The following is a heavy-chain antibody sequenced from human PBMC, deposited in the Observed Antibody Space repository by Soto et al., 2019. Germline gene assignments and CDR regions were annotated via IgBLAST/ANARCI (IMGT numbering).Heavy chain of an antibody. CDR1: GFTFSSYG. CDR3: AKDRKRFLEWLYYYYGMDV. V-gene: IGHV3-30*18. J-gene: IGHJ6*02. Sequence: GGSLRLSCAASGFTFSSYGMHWVRQAPGKGLEWVAVISYDGSNKYYADSVKGRFTISRDNSKNTLYLQMNSLRAEDTAVYYCAKDRKRFLEWLYYYYGMDVWGQGTTVTVSS. CDR2: ISYDGSNK. D-gene: IGHD3-3*01.